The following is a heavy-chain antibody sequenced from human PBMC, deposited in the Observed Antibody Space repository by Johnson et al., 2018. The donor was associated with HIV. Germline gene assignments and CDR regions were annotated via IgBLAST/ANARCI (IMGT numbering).Heavy chain of an antibody. CDR3: ARPSVMTTLTTTPWAFDI. CDR2: ISYDGTYK. Sequence: QVQLVESGGGVVQPGKSLRLSCAASGFTFSSYAMHWVRQAPGKGLEWVAIISYDGTYKYYADSGKGRFTLSRDNSKNTLYLQMNSLRVDDTAVYHCARPSVMTTLTTTPWAFDIWGQGTMVTVSS. J-gene: IGHJ3*02. V-gene: IGHV3-30*04. D-gene: IGHD4-17*01. CDR1: GFTFSSYA.